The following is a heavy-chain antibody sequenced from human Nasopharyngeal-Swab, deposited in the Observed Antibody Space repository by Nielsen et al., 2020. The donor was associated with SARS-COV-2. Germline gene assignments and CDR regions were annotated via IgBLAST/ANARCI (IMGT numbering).Heavy chain of an antibody. V-gene: IGHV7-4-1*02. CDR2: ININTGNP. Sequence: ASAKVSCKASGYTFTNYGMNRVRQAPGQGLEWMGWININTGNPTYSQGLTGRFVFSFDTSVNTAYLQISGLRADDTAVYYCARWFYGMDVWGQGTTVTVSS. CDR3: ARWFYGMDV. D-gene: IGHD3-22*01. J-gene: IGHJ6*02. CDR1: GYTFTNYG.